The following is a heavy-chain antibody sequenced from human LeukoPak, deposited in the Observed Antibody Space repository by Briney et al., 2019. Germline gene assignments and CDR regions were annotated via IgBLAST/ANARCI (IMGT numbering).Heavy chain of an antibody. V-gene: IGHV4-59*01. CDR3: ARAVPVPIFGWAFDI. Sequence: PSETLSLTCTVSGGSISSYYWSWIRQPPGKGLEWIGYIYYSGSTNYNPSLKSRVTISVDTSKNQFSLKLSSVTAADTAVYYCARAVPVPIFGWAFDIWGQGTMVTVSS. D-gene: IGHD3-3*01. CDR1: GGSISSYY. J-gene: IGHJ3*02. CDR2: IYYSGST.